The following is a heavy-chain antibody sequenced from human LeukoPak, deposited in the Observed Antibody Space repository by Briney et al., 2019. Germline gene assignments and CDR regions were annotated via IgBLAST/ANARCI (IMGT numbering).Heavy chain of an antibody. CDR3: AREAGNYYENGWFDP. CDR1: GASISSGDYH. J-gene: IGHJ5*02. CDR2: IHDSGST. D-gene: IGHD3-22*01. Sequence: PSETLSLTCTVSGASISSGDYHWNWIRQPPGKGLEWIGFIHDSGSTYYDPSLKSRVTISVDTSKNQFSLKLSSVTAADTAVYYCAREAGNYYENGWFDPWGQGTLVTVSS. V-gene: IGHV4-30-4*02.